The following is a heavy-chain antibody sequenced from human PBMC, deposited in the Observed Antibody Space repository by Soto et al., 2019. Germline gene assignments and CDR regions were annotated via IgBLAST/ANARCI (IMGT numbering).Heavy chain of an antibody. V-gene: IGHV1-46*03. J-gene: IGHJ6*03. CDR3: ARNWGSPYYYYYMDV. D-gene: IGHD7-27*01. Sequence: ASVKVSCKASGYTFTSYYMHWVRQAPGQGLEWMGIINPSGGSTSYAQKFQGRVTMTRDTSTSTVYMELSSLRSEDMAVYYCARNWGSPYYYYYMDVWGKGTTVTVSS. CDR1: GYTFTSYY. CDR2: INPSGGST.